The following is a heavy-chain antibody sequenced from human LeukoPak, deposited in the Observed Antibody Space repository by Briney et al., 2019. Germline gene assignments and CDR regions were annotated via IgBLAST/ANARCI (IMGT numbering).Heavy chain of an antibody. D-gene: IGHD2-21*02. V-gene: IGHV5-10-1*01. CDR3: ARRALPPAYCGGDCFDAFDI. J-gene: IGHJ3*02. Sequence: GESWQIPCKGSGYRFTSYWISWVRQMPGKGLEWMGRIDPSASYTNYSPSFQGHVTIVADQSISTAYLQWSSLKASDTAMYYCARRALPPAYCGGDCFDAFDIWGHGKIGSVSS. CDR2: IDPSASYT. CDR1: GYRFTSYW.